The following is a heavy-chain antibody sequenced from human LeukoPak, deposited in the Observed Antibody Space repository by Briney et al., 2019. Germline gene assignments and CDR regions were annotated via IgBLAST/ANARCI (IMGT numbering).Heavy chain of an antibody. CDR1: GFTFSSYT. Sequence: PGGSLRLSCAASGFTFSSYTMNWVRQAPGKGLEWVPFISTSSSYIYYADSVKGRFTISRDNAKNSLYLQMNSLRAEDTAVYYCARTYYDILTGPDYWGQGTLVTVSS. CDR2: ISTSSSYI. D-gene: IGHD3-9*01. CDR3: ARTYYDILTGPDY. V-gene: IGHV3-21*01. J-gene: IGHJ4*02.